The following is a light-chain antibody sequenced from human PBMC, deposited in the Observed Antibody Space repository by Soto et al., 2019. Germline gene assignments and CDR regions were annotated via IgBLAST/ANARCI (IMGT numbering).Light chain of an antibody. CDR1: QSINSY. V-gene: IGKV1-39*01. CDR2: AAS. J-gene: IGKJ2*01. Sequence: DIQMTQSPSSLSASVGDRVTITCRASQSINSYLNWYQHKPGKAPNVLIYAASSLQSGVPSRFSGSGSGTDFTLTISSLQPEDFATYFCQQSYSTPYTFGQGTKVDIK. CDR3: QQSYSTPYT.